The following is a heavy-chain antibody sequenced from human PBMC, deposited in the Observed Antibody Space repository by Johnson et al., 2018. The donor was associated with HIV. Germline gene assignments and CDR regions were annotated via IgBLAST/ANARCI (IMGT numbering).Heavy chain of an antibody. V-gene: IGHV3-7*05. Sequence: MLLVESGGGLVQPGGSLRLSCAASGFIFNDYWMSWVRQSPGKGLEFVANIKEDSSEKSYVDSVRGRFTISRDNAKNSVVLQMNNLRAEDTAIYYCARDPGYSAFDIWGQATVVTVSS. CDR3: ARDPGYSAFDI. CDR2: IKEDSSEK. CDR1: GFIFNDYW. J-gene: IGHJ3*02. D-gene: IGHD1-1*01.